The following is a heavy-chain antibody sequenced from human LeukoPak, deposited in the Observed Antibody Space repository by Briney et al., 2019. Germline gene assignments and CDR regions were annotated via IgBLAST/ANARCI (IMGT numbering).Heavy chain of an antibody. CDR3: VKEGVEYSYSYGDY. CDR2: ISYDGGDK. CDR1: GFSFNNYS. J-gene: IGHJ4*02. V-gene: IGHV3-30*18. Sequence: GGSLRPSCAASGFSFNNYSMYWGRQAPGKGLEWAALISYDGGDKYYAESMKGRITISRDNAENTLYLQMNNLRPDDTAFYFCVKEGVEYSYSYGDYWGQGTLVTVSS. D-gene: IGHD3-16*01.